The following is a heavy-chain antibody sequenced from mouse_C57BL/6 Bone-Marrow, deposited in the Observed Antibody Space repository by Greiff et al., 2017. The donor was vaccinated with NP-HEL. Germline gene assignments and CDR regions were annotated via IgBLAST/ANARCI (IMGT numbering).Heavy chain of an antibody. D-gene: IGHD2-3*01. V-gene: IGHV3-3*01. CDR1: GFSINSDCY. CDR3: ARTVYDPYSMDY. J-gene: IGHJ4*01. CDR2: TFYSGIP. Sequence: EVKLMESGPSLVRPSQTLSLTCTVTGFSINSDCYWIWIRQFPGNKLEYIGFTFYSGIPYYNPSLESRTSITRDTSKTQFSLRWISLTTEDIATYYCARTVYDPYSMDYWGQGTSVTVSS.